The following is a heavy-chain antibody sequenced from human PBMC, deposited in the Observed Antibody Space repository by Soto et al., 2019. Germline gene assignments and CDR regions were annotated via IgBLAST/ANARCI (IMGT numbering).Heavy chain of an antibody. Sequence: QVQLVQSGAEVKKPGASVKVSCKASGYTFTNYGITWVRQAPGQGLQWMGWISGFSGNTNYAQKFQGRVTMTADTSTGTVYMDLRSLTYEDTAVYYCARDLSRGYVFDYWGQGTLVTVSS. V-gene: IGHV1-18*01. CDR1: GYTFTNYG. J-gene: IGHJ4*02. CDR2: ISGFSGNT. CDR3: ARDLSRGYVFDY. D-gene: IGHD5-12*01.